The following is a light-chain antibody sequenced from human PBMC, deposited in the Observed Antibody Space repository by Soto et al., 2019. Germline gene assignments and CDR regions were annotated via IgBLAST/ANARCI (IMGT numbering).Light chain of an antibody. CDR1: SSDVGGSNY. CDR3: SSYTSNSTLVV. J-gene: IGLJ2*01. CDR2: EVS. V-gene: IGLV2-14*01. Sequence: QSALIQPASVSGSPGQSITISCTGTSSDVGGSNYVSWYQHHPHRAPKLLIYEVSYRPSGVSNRFSGSKSGNMASLTISGLQAEDEADYYCSSYTSNSTLVVFGGGTKLTVL.